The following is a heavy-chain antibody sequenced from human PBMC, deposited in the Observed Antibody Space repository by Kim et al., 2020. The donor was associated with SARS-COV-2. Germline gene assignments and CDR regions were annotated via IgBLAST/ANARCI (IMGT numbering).Heavy chain of an antibody. Sequence: GGSLRLSCVASGFTFSSYAMHWVRQAPGKGLEWVAVISYDGSNKYYADSVKGRFTISRDNSKNTLYLQMNSLRAEDTAVYYCARALGGYYYGSGRNWGQG. V-gene: IGHV3-30*04. D-gene: IGHD3-10*01. CDR3: ARALGGYYYGSGRN. CDR1: GFTFSSYA. CDR2: ISYDGSNK. J-gene: IGHJ1*01.